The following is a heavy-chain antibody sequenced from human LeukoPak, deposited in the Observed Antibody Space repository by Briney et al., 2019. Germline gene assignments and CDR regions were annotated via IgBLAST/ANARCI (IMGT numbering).Heavy chain of an antibody. CDR3: AGTTARCYFDY. CDR1: GGSISSYY. CDR2: IYYSGST. J-gene: IGHJ4*02. V-gene: IGHV4-59*01. D-gene: IGHD4-17*01. Sequence: PSETLSLTCTVSGGSISSYYWSWIRQPPGKGLEWIGYIYYSGSTNYNPSLKSRVTISVDTSKNQFSLKLSSVTAADTAVYYCAGTTARCYFDYWGQGTLVTVSS.